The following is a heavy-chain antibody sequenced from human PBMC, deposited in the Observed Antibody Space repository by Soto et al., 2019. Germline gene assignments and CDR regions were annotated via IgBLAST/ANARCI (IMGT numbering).Heavy chain of an antibody. Sequence: QVQLVQSGAEVKKPGASVKVSCKASGYTFTSFAISWVRQAPGQGLEWMGWISAYNGNTKYAQKLQGRVTMTTDTITSSTYMSQGTLGSDGTAVYECSSSGRPAGYWGQGTLVTVSS. CDR1: GYTFTSFA. CDR3: SSSGRPAGY. D-gene: IGHD3-10*01. CDR2: ISAYNGNT. V-gene: IGHV1-18*01. J-gene: IGHJ1*01.